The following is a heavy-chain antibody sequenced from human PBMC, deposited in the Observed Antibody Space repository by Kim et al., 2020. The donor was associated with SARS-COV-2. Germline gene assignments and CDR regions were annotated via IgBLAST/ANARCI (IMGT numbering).Heavy chain of an antibody. CDR1: GFTVSSNY. V-gene: IGHV3-66*01. Sequence: GGSLRLSCAASGFTVSSNYMSWVRQAPGKGLEWVSVIYSGGSTYYADSVKGRFTISRDNSKNTLYLQMNSLRDEDTAVYYCAGDGGYSGYDDYYFDYWGQGTLVTVSS. J-gene: IGHJ4*02. CDR2: IYSGGST. D-gene: IGHD5-12*01. CDR3: AGDGGYSGYDDYYFDY.